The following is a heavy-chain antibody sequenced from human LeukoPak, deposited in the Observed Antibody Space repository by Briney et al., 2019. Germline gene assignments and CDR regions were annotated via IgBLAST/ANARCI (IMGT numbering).Heavy chain of an antibody. CDR2: ISGSGGST. Sequence: GSLRLSCAASGFTFSTYAMSWVRQAPGKGLEWVSAISGSGGSTYYADSVKGRFTISRDNSKNTLYLQMNSLRADDTAVYYCAKDFSSSGWYDYWGQGALVTVSS. D-gene: IGHD6-19*01. V-gene: IGHV3-23*01. CDR1: GFTFSTYA. CDR3: AKDFSSSGWYDY. J-gene: IGHJ4*02.